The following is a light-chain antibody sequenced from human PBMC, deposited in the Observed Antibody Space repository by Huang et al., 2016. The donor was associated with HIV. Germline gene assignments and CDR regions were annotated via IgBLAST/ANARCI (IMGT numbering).Light chain of an antibody. Sequence: AVQLTQSPSSLSASVGGTVIISCRASQDIGTSLAWYQQRTGRSPKLLISAASTLQTGVPSRFSGDSAVTYFTLFITNLQPEDFATYYCQQLHTYPITFGQGTRLDMK. CDR3: QQLHTYPIT. CDR1: QDIGTS. CDR2: AAS. V-gene: IGKV1-13*02. J-gene: IGKJ5*01.